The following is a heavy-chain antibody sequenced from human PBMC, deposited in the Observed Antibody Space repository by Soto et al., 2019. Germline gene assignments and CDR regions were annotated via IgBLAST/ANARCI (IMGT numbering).Heavy chain of an antibody. Sequence: GGSLRLSCAAAGFTFSSYWMHWVRQAPGKGLVWVSRINSDGSSTSYADSVKGRFTISRDNAKNTLYLQMNSLRAEDTAVYYCAREAYSSSWYDYWGQGTLVTVSS. J-gene: IGHJ4*02. V-gene: IGHV3-74*01. CDR1: GFTFSSYW. CDR3: AREAYSSSWYDY. CDR2: INSDGSST. D-gene: IGHD6-13*01.